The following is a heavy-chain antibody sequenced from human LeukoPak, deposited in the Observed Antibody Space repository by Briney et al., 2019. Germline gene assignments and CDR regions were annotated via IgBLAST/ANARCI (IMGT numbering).Heavy chain of an antibody. D-gene: IGHD5-18*01. CDR1: GFTFSSYW. Sequence: PPGGSLRLSCAASGFTFSSYWMHWVRQAPGKGLVWVSRVNTDGSSTSYADSVKGRFTISRDNAKNTLYLQMNSLRAEDTAVYYCAKKQGYSYGYGFFYSFDYWGQGTLVTVSS. CDR3: AKKQGYSYGYGFFYSFDY. J-gene: IGHJ4*02. V-gene: IGHV3-74*01. CDR2: VNTDGSST.